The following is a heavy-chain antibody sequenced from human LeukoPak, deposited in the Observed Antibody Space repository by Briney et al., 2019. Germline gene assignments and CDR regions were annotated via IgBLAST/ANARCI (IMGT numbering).Heavy chain of an antibody. J-gene: IGHJ4*02. D-gene: IGHD7-27*01. Sequence: SETLSLTCAVYGGFFSGYYWSWIRQPPGKGLEWIGEINHSGSTNYNPSLKSRVTISVDTSKNQFSLKLSSVTAADTAVYYCARDELGFDYWGQGTLVTVSS. CDR3: ARDELGFDY. CDR1: GGFFSGYY. V-gene: IGHV4-34*01. CDR2: INHSGST.